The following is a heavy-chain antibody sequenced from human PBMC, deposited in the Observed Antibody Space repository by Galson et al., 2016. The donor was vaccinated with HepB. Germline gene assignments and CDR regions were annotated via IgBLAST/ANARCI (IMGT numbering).Heavy chain of an antibody. J-gene: IGHJ6*02. CDR2: IYFTGGT. D-gene: IGHD6-13*01. V-gene: IGHV4-59*01. Sequence: SETLSPTCSIFGGSISSYYWTWMRHPPGKGLEWIGNIYFTGGTNYNPSLRSRVTIPLDTSRNQFSLKLTSVTAADSALYYCPRGNVYSSPFYYYYAMDVWGQGTTVTVSS. CDR3: PRGNVYSSPFYYYYAMDV. CDR1: GGSISSYY.